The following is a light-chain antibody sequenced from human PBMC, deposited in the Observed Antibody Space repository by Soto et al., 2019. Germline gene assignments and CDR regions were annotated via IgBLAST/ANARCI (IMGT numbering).Light chain of an antibody. CDR1: SSDVGGYKY. V-gene: IGLV2-14*01. Sequence: QSVLTQPASVSGSPGQSITISCTGTSSDVGGYKYVSWYRQHPDKAPKLIIFEVSNRPSGISGRFSGSKSGNTASLTISGLQAEDEADYYCASYTSSSTSVIFGRGTKVTVL. CDR2: EVS. J-gene: IGLJ2*01. CDR3: ASYTSSSTSVI.